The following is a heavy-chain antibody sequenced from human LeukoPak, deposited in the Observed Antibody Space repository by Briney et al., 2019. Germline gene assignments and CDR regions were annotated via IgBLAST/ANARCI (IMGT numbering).Heavy chain of an antibody. CDR1: GYTFTGYY. D-gene: IGHD2-2*01. V-gene: IGHV1-2*02. CDR3: ARNIVVVPAAIYSRYHYYGMNV. CDR2: INPNSGGT. Sequence: ASVKVSCKASGYTFTGYYMHWVRQAPGQGLEWMGWINPNSGGTNYAQKFQGRVTMTRDTSISTAYMELSRLRSDDTAVYYCARNIVVVPAAIYSRYHYYGMNVWGQGTTVTVSS. J-gene: IGHJ6*02.